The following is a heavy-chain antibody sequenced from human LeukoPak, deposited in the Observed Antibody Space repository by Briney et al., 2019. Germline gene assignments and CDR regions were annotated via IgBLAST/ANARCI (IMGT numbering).Heavy chain of an antibody. Sequence: GESLKISCKGSGYIFANYWIAWVRQMPGKGLEWMGIIYPDDSDTRYSPSFQGQVTISADKSISTAYLQWSSLNASDTAMYYCARYCSGGSCYFDYWGQGTLVSVSP. D-gene: IGHD2-15*01. CDR1: GYIFANYW. V-gene: IGHV5-51*01. J-gene: IGHJ4*02. CDR3: ARYCSGGSCYFDY. CDR2: IYPDDSDT.